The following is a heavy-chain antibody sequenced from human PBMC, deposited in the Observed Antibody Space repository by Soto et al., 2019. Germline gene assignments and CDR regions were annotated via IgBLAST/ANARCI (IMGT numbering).Heavy chain of an antibody. CDR3: ARGTYCGGDCYSDFDY. J-gene: IGHJ4*02. CDR1: GGSISSGGYY. CDR2: IYYSGST. D-gene: IGHD2-21*02. V-gene: IGHV4-31*03. Sequence: SETVSLTCTVSGGSISSGGYYWSWIRQHPGKGLEWIGYIYYSGSTYYNPSLKSRVTISVDTSKNQFSLKLSSVTAADTAVYYCARGTYCGGDCYSDFDYWGQGTLVTVSS.